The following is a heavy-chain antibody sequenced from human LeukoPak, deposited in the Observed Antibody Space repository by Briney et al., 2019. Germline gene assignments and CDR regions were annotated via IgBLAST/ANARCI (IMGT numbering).Heavy chain of an antibody. J-gene: IGHJ6*02. D-gene: IGHD3-10*01. CDR1: GFTFGDYA. CDR3: TRDPWVMVRGVYYYYGMDV. V-gene: IGHV3-49*04. CDR2: IRSKAYGGTT. Sequence: HTGGSLRLSCTASGFTFGDYAMSWVRQAPGKGLEWVGFIRSKAYGGTTEYAASVKGRFTISRDDSKSIAYLQMNSLKTEDTAVYYCTRDPWVMVRGVYYYYGMDVWGQGTTVTVSS.